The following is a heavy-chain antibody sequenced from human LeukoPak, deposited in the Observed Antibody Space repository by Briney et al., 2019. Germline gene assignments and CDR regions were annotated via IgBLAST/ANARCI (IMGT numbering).Heavy chain of an antibody. CDR2: INTNSGGT. J-gene: IGHJ3*02. D-gene: IGHD3-22*01. Sequence: GASVTVTCKASGYTFTGYYMHWVRQAHAQGLEWMGWINTNSGGTNYAQRFQGRVTMTRDTSMSTAYMELSRLRSDDSAVYYCARYFYDSSGSSSDAFDIWGQGTMVTVSS. V-gene: IGHV1-2*02. CDR3: ARYFYDSSGSSSDAFDI. CDR1: GYTFTGYY.